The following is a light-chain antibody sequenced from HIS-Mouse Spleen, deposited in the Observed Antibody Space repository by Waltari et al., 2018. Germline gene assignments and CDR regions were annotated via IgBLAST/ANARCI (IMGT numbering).Light chain of an antibody. Sequence: QSVLTQPPSASGTPGQRVTISCSGCSSNIGCNYVSWYQQLPGTAPKLLIYRNNQRPSGVPDRFSGSKSGTSASLAISGLRSEDEADYYCAAWDDSLSGPVFGGGTKLTVL. CDR2: RNN. J-gene: IGLJ3*02. CDR3: AAWDDSLSGPV. V-gene: IGLV1-47*01. CDR1: SSNIGCNY.